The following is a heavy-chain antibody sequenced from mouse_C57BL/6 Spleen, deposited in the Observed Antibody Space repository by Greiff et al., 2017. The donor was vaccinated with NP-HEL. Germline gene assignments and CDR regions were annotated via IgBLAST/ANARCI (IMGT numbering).Heavy chain of an antibody. D-gene: IGHD2-3*01. V-gene: IGHV1-55*01. J-gene: IGHJ3*01. CDR1: GYTFTSYW. Sequence: VQLQQPGAELVKPGASVKLSCKASGYTFTSYWINWVKQRPGQGLEWIGDIYPGSGSTNYNEKFKSKATLTVDTSSSTAYMQLSSLTSEDSAVYYCARYDGYPWFAYWGQGTLVTVSA. CDR3: ARYDGYPWFAY. CDR2: IYPGSGST.